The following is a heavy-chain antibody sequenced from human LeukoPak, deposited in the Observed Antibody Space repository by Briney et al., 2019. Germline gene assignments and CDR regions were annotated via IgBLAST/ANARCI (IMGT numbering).Heavy chain of an antibody. D-gene: IGHD4-17*01. J-gene: IGHJ4*02. V-gene: IGHV3-21*01. CDR1: GFTFSTYT. Sequence: GGSLRLSCAASGFTFSTYTMNWVRQAPGKGLEWVSSITSSSSYIYYADSVKGRFTISRDNAKNSLYLQMNSLRAEDTAVYYCARMGRYGDYDYWGQGTLVTVSS. CDR2: ITSSSSYI. CDR3: ARMGRYGDYDY.